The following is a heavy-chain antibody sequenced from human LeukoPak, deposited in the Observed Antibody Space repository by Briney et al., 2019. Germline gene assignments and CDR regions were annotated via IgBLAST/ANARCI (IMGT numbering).Heavy chain of an antibody. Sequence: ASVNVSCKASGYTFTSYGISWVRQAPGQGLEGMGWISAYNGNTNYAQKLQGRVTMTTDTSTSTAYMELRSLRSDDTAVYYCSIVVVPAAIGGYWFDPWGQGTLVTVSS. D-gene: IGHD2-2*01. CDR3: SIVVVPAAIGGYWFDP. CDR1: GYTFTSYG. CDR2: ISAYNGNT. J-gene: IGHJ5*02. V-gene: IGHV1-18*01.